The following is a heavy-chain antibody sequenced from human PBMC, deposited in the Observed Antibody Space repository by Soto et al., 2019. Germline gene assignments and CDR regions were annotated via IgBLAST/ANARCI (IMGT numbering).Heavy chain of an antibody. CDR1: GFTFSNAW. J-gene: IGHJ4*02. Sequence: GGSLRLSCAASGFTFSNAWMNWVRQAPGKGLEWVGRIKSKTDGGTTDYAAPVKGRFTISRDDSKNTLYLQMNSLKTEDTAVYYCTTEGLFTFGGVIVRYYFDYWGQGTLVTVSS. CDR3: TTEGLFTFGGVIVRYYFDY. CDR2: IKSKTDGGTT. V-gene: IGHV3-15*07. D-gene: IGHD3-16*02.